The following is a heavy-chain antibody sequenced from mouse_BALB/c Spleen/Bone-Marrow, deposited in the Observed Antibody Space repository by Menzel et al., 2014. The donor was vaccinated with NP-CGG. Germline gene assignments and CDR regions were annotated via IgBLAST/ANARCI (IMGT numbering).Heavy chain of an antibody. D-gene: IGHD4-1*01. CDR1: GYSFTSYW. CDR3: ARRERTGMNY. J-gene: IGHJ2*01. Sequence: ASGYSFTSYWIHWVKQRPGQGLEWIGEINPSNGRNNYNEKFKNKATLTVDKSSSTAYMQLSGPTSEDSAVYYCARRERTGMNYWGQGTTLTVSS. CDR2: INPSNGRN. V-gene: IGHV1S81*02.